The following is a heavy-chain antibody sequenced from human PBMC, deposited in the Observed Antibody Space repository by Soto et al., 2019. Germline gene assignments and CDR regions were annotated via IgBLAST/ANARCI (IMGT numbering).Heavy chain of an antibody. Sequence: GGSLRLSCAASXLTFSDYYMSWIRQAPGKGMEWVSYISSSGSTIYYADSVKGRFTISRDNAKNSLYLQMNSLRAEDTAVYYCATLLWFGELSGYYYGMDVWGQGTTVTVSS. D-gene: IGHD3-10*01. CDR2: ISSSGSTI. CDR1: XLTFSDYY. CDR3: ATLLWFGELSGYYYGMDV. J-gene: IGHJ6*02. V-gene: IGHV3-11*01.